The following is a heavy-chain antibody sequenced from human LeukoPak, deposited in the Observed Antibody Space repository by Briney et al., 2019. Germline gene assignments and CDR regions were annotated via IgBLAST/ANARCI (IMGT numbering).Heavy chain of an antibody. V-gene: IGHV1-24*01. CDR2: FDPEDGET. D-gene: IGHD5-12*01. CDR3: ATGGTISGYESIHFNWFDP. J-gene: IGHJ5*02. CDR1: GYTFTDYY. Sequence: GASVKVSCKASGYTFTDYYMHWVRQAPGKGLEWMGGFDPEDGETIYAQKFQGRVTMTEDTSTDTAYMELSSLRSEDTAVYYCATGGTISGYESIHFNWFDPWGQGTLVTVSS.